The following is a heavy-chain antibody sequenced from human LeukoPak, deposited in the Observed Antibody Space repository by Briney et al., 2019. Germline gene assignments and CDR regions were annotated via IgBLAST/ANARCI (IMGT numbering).Heavy chain of an antibody. J-gene: IGHJ4*02. CDR2: ISSSRSYI. V-gene: IGHV3-21*01. D-gene: IGHD4-17*01. CDR1: GFTFSSYS. CDR3: ARVDGDSHLSFDY. Sequence: PGGSLRLSCAASGFTFSSYSMNWVRQAPGKGLEWVSSISSSRSYIYYADSVKGRFTISRDNAKNSLYLQMNSLRAEDTAVYYCARVDGDSHLSFDYWGQGTLVTVSS.